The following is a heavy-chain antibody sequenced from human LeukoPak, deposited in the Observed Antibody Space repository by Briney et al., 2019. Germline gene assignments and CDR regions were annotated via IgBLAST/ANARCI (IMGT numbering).Heavy chain of an antibody. V-gene: IGHV1-2*02. D-gene: IGHD3-3*01. CDR3: ARAANDFWSGYPKDYYYYYMDV. J-gene: IGHJ6*03. CDR1: GYTFTGYY. Sequence: ASVKVSCKASGYTFTGYYLHWVRQAPGRGLEWMGWINPNSGGTNYAQKFQGRVTMTRDTSISTAYMELSRLRSDDTAVYYCARAANDFWSGYPKDYYYYYMDVWGKGTTVTVSS. CDR2: INPNSGGT.